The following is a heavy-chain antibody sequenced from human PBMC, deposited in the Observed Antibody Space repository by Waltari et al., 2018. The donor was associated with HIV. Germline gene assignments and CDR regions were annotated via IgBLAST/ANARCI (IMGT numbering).Heavy chain of an antibody. CDR2: INPNSGDT. V-gene: IGHV1-2*02. J-gene: IGHJ4*02. D-gene: IGHD6-13*01. Sequence: QVQLVQSGAEVKKPGASVKVSCKASGYTFTGYYMHWVRQAPGQGLEWMGWINPNSGDTNYAQKFQGRVTMTRDTSISTAYMELSRLRSDDTAVYYCARSGYSSSWSPLDYWGQGTLVTVSS. CDR1: GYTFTGYY. CDR3: ARSGYSSSWSPLDY.